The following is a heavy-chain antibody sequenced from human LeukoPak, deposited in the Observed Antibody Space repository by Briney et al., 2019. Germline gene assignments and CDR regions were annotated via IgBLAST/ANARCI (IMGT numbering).Heavy chain of an antibody. CDR1: GGTFSSYA. D-gene: IGHD3-9*01. J-gene: IGHJ3*02. Sequence: ASVKVSCKASGGTFSSYAISWVRQAPGQGLEWMGRIIPILGIANYAQKFQGRVTITADKSTSTAYMELSSLRSEDTAVYYCARARSFDWLLPAHDAFDIWGQGTMVAVSS. CDR2: IIPILGIA. CDR3: ARARSFDWLLPAHDAFDI. V-gene: IGHV1-69*04.